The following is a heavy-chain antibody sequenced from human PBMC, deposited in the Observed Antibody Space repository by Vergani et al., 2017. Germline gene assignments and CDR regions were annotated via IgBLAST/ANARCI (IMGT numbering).Heavy chain of an antibody. D-gene: IGHD6-13*01. V-gene: IGHV3-23*01. J-gene: IGHJ5*02. Sequence: EVQLLESGGGLVQPGGSLRLSCAASGFTFSSYAMSWVRQAPGQGLEWVSAISGSGGSTYYADSVKGRFTISRDNSKNTLYLQMNSLRAEDTAVYYCAEDIAAAAKPKNWFDPWGQGTLVTVSS. CDR2: ISGSGGST. CDR1: GFTFSSYA. CDR3: AEDIAAAAKPKNWFDP.